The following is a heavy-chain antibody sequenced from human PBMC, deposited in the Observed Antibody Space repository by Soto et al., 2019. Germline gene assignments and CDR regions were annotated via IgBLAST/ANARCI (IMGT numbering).Heavy chain of an antibody. CDR1: GFTFSSYS. V-gene: IGHV3-48*02. D-gene: IGHD1-26*01. CDR3: AREGGNLNWFDP. Sequence: EVQLVESGGGLVQPGGSLRLSCAASGFTFSSYSMNWVRQAPGKGLEWVSYISSSSSTIYYADSVKGRFTISRENAKNSLYLQMNRLREEDTAVYYCAREGGNLNWFDPWGQGTLVTVSS. CDR2: ISSSSSTI. J-gene: IGHJ5*02.